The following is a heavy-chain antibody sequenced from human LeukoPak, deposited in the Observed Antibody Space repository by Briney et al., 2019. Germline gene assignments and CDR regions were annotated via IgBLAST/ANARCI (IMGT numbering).Heavy chain of an antibody. J-gene: IGHJ1*01. CDR3: ARGGWYKGYFQH. V-gene: IGHV4-59*01. D-gene: IGHD1-1*01. CDR1: GGSISSYY. Sequence: SETLSLTCTFSGGSISSYYWSWIRQPPGKGLEWIGYIYYSGSTNYNPSLKSRVTISVDTSKNQFSLKLSSVTAADTAVYYCARGGWYKGYFQHWGQGTLVTVSS. CDR2: IYYSGST.